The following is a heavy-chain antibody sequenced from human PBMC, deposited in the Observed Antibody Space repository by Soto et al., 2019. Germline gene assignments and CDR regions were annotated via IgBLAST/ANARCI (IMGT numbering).Heavy chain of an antibody. V-gene: IGHV3-74*01. CDR2: INSDGSST. Sequence: GGSLRLSCAASGFTFSSYWMHWVRQAPGKGLVWVSRINSDGSSTSYADSVKGRFTISRDNAKNTLYLQMNSLRAEDTAVYYCARAGCTNGVCPPRYYYYMDVWGKGTTVTVSS. CDR1: GFTFSSYW. D-gene: IGHD2-8*01. CDR3: ARAGCTNGVCPPRYYYYMDV. J-gene: IGHJ6*03.